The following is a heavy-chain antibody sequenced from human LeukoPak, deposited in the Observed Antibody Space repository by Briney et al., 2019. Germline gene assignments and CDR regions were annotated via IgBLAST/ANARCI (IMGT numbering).Heavy chain of an antibody. J-gene: IGHJ4*02. Sequence: GGSLRLSCAASGFTFSSYWMHWVRQAPGKGLLWVSRIYSDGSGATYADSVKGRFTISRDNSKNTLYLQMNSLRAEDTAVYYCAKEKSVAVAGTFDYWGQGTLVTVSS. CDR1: GFTFSSYW. D-gene: IGHD6-19*01. CDR3: AKEKSVAVAGTFDY. V-gene: IGHV3-74*01. CDR2: IYSDGSGA.